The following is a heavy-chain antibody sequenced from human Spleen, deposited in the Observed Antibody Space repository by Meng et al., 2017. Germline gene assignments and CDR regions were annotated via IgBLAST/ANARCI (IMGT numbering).Heavy chain of an antibody. CDR2: IYPSDSDT. V-gene: IGHV5-51*01. Sequence: GESLKISCKGSGYSFTNSWIAWVRQMPGKCLDFMGIIYPSDSDTKYSPSFQGQVTMSADKSISTAYLQWSSLKASDTAMYYCARRGSGFDYWGQGTLVTVSS. CDR1: GYSFTNSW. CDR3: ARRGSGFDY. J-gene: IGHJ4*02. D-gene: IGHD1-26*01.